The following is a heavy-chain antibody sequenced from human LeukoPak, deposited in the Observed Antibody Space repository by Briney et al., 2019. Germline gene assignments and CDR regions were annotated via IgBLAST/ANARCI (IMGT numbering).Heavy chain of an antibody. V-gene: IGHV4-31*03. CDR1: GGSISSGGYY. J-gene: IGHJ5*02. Sequence: SETLSLTCTVSGGSISSGGYYWSWIRQHPGKGLEWIGYIYYSGSTYYNPSLKSRVTISVDTSKNQFSLKLSSVTAADTAVYYCARARRLLWFGESRHFDPWGQGTLVTVSS. CDR2: IYYSGST. CDR3: ARARRLLWFGESRHFDP. D-gene: IGHD3-10*01.